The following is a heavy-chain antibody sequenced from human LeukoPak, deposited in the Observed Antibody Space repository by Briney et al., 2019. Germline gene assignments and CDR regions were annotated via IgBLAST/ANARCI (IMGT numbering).Heavy chain of an antibody. CDR1: GFTFSIYA. J-gene: IGHJ4*02. V-gene: IGHV3-23*01. CDR2: ITASGGNI. CDR3: ARSSSWYAVDY. D-gene: IGHD6-13*01. Sequence: PGGSLRLSCAASGFTFSIYAMNWVRQAPGKGLEWVSGITASGGNIYYADSVKGRFTISRDNSKNTLYLQMNSLRAEDTAVYYCARSSSWYAVDYWGQGTLVTVSS.